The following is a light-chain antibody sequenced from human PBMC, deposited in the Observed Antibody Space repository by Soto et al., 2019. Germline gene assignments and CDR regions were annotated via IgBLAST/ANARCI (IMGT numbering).Light chain of an antibody. CDR1: QSVSSY. CDR3: QQRSNWRST. J-gene: IGKJ4*01. Sequence: IVLTQSPATLSLSPGERATLSCRASQSVSSYLAWYQQKPGQAPRLLIYDASNRATGIPARFSGSGSGTDFTLTISSLEPEDIGVYFCQQRSNWRSTFGGGTKVDIK. CDR2: DAS. V-gene: IGKV3-11*01.